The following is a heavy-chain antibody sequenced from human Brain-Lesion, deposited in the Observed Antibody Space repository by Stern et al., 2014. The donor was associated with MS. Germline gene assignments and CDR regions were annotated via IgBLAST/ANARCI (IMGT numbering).Heavy chain of an antibody. J-gene: IGHJ4*02. Sequence: QLQLQESGPGLVKPSETLSLTCSVSGGSIIDSTYHWGWIRQPPGKGLEWRGSISYGGYMYYNPSRKVRVPMSVDTSKNQPPLGLTFGTAADTAVYYCARRIRAYNFDYWGQGTLVTVSS. CDR3: ARRIRAYNFDY. D-gene: IGHD2/OR15-2a*01. CDR1: GGSIIDSTYH. V-gene: IGHV4-39*01. CDR2: ISYGGYM.